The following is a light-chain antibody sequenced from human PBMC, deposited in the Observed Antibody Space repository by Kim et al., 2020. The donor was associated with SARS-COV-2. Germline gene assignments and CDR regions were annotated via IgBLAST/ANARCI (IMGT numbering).Light chain of an antibody. Sequence: QSALTQPASVSGSPGQSITISCTGTSSDVGGYNYVSWYQQHQGKAPKLMIYDVSRRPSGVSNRFSGSKSGNTASLTISGLQAEDEAVYYCSSYSTTSTPVVFGGGTK. CDR3: SSYSTTSTPVV. CDR2: DVS. CDR1: SSDVGGYNY. V-gene: IGLV2-14*01. J-gene: IGLJ2*01.